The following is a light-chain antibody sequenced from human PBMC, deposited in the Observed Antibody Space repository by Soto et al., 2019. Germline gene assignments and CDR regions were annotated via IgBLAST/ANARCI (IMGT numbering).Light chain of an antibody. CDR3: MQGLHGPWT. CDR2: LSF. Sequence: DVVMTQSPLSLPVTPGEPASISCRSSQSLLHSNGNTYLDWYLQKPGRSPQLLIYLSFNRASGGPDRFSGSGTGTDFTLKISRVEAEDVGVYYCMQGLHGPWTFGQGTKVEIK. CDR1: QSLLHSNGNTY. J-gene: IGKJ1*01. V-gene: IGKV2-28*01.